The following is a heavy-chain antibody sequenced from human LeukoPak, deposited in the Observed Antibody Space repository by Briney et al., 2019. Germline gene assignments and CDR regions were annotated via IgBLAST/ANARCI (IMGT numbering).Heavy chain of an antibody. CDR1: GFTFSSYW. CDR3: AKMVPISGRPREGFDY. V-gene: IGHV3-23*01. CDR2: NSGSGGST. D-gene: IGHD1-26*01. J-gene: IGHJ4*02. Sequence: GGSLRLSCGASGFTFSSYWMSWVRQAPGKGLEWVSDNSGSGGSTYYADSVKGRFTISRDNSKNTLYLQMNSLRAEDTAVYYCAKMVPISGRPREGFDYWGQGTLVTVSS.